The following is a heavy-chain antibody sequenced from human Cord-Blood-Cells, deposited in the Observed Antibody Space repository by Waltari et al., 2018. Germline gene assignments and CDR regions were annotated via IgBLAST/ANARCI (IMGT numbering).Heavy chain of an antibody. V-gene: IGHV1-69*01. CDR1: GVPFSSYA. CDR2: IIPIFGTA. D-gene: IGHD6-13*01. CDR3: ARGYLGSSWYANSGYYYGMDV. J-gene: IGHJ6*02. Sequence: QVHLVQSGAEVKKPGSSVKVSCKASGVPFSSYAISWVRQAPRQRLESMGGIIPIFGTANYAQKFQGRVTITADESTSTGYMELSSLRSEDTAVYYCARGYLGSSWYANSGYYYGMDVWGQGTTVTVSS.